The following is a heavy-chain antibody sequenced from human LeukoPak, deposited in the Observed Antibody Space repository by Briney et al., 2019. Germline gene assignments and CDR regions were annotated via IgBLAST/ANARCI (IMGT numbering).Heavy chain of an antibody. J-gene: IGHJ6*02. CDR3: ARSLAVPYYYYYGMDV. V-gene: IGHV4-59*01. D-gene: IGHD3-10*01. CDR2: IYYSGNT. CDR1: GGSISSYY. Sequence: PSETLSLTCTVSGGSISSYYWSWIRQPPGQGLERIGYIYYSGNTNYNPYLKSRGTISVDTSKNQFSLTLSSVTAADTAVYYCARSLAVPYYYYYGMDVWGQGTTVTVSS.